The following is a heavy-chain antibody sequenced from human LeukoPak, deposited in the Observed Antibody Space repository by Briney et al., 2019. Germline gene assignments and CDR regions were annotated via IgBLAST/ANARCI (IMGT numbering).Heavy chain of an antibody. J-gene: IGHJ4*02. V-gene: IGHV3-21*01. CDR2: ISSSSYI. D-gene: IGHD3-22*01. CDR1: GFTFSSYS. CDR3: ARVGPGNYYDSSGHYYGFDY. Sequence: KPGGSLRLSCAASGFTFSSYSMNWVRQAPGKGLEWVSSISSSSYIYYADSVKGRFTISRDNAKNSLYLQMNSLRAEDTAVYYCARVGPGNYYDSSGHYYGFDYWGQGTLVTVSS.